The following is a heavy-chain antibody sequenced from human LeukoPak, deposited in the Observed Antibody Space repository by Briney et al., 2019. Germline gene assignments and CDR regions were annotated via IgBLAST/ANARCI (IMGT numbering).Heavy chain of an antibody. CDR3: ARQTAMGRSGDY. V-gene: IGHV5-51*01. J-gene: IGHJ4*02. CDR2: IDPSDSET. D-gene: IGHD7-27*01. Sequence: GESLKISCKASGYSFTSYWIGWVPHMPGKGLEWMGIIDPSDSETRYTPSFQGQVTISVDKPLTPAYLQWNSLKASDTAMYYCARQTAMGRSGDYWGQGTLVTVSS. CDR1: GYSFTSYW.